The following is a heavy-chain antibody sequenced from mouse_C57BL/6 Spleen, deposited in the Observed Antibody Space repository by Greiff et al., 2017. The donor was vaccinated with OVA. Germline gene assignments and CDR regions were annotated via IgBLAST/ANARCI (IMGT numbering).Heavy chain of an antibody. CDR2: ISYDGSN. J-gene: IGHJ1*03. V-gene: IGHV3-6*01. D-gene: IGHD1-1*01. CDR3: ARGSLYYYGSSPWYFDV. Sequence: EVKLEESGPGLVKPSQSLSLTCSVTGYSITSGYYWNWIRQFPGNKLEWMGYISYDGSNNYNPSLKNRISITRDTSKNQFFLKLNSVTTEDTATYYCARGSLYYYGSSPWYFDVWGTGTTVTVSS. CDR1: GYSITSGYY.